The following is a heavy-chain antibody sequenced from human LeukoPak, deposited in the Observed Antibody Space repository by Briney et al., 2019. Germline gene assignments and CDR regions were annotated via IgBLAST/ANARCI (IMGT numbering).Heavy chain of an antibody. Sequence: SETLSLTCTVSGGSISSYYWSWIRQPAGKGLEWIGRVNPGESSEYNPSLKSRVTMSVDTSKNQFSLKLSSVTAADTAVYYCARLAYCSSTSCYWFDPWGQGTLVTVSS. J-gene: IGHJ5*02. CDR1: GGSISSYY. D-gene: IGHD2-2*01. CDR3: ARLAYCSSTSCYWFDP. CDR2: VNPGESS. V-gene: IGHV4-4*07.